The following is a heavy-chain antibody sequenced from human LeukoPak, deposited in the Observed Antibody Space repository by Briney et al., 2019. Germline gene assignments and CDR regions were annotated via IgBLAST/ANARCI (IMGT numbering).Heavy chain of an antibody. CDR2: IYTSGST. V-gene: IGHV4-4*07. CDR3: AAQMAKRAPNWSDP. D-gene: IGHD5-12*01. Sequence: SQTLSLTCTVSGGSISSYYWSWLRQPAGKGLEWIGRIYTSGSTNYNPSLKSRVTMSVDTSKNQFSLKLSSVTAADTAVYYCAAQMAKRAPNWSDPWGQGTLVTVSS. J-gene: IGHJ5*02. CDR1: GGSISSYY.